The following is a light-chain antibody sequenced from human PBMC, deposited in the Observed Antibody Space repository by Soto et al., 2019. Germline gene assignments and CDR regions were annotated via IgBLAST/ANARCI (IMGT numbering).Light chain of an antibody. CDR1: QAIRND. CDR2: VAS. V-gene: IGKV1-17*01. Sequence: ASQAIRNDLRCYQQKPGKDPMRLIYVASRFESGVPSRFSGSGFGTEFTLTIISLQPEDFATYYFQHLYSFPLTFAGATKLDI. J-gene: IGKJ4*01. CDR3: QHLYSFPLT.